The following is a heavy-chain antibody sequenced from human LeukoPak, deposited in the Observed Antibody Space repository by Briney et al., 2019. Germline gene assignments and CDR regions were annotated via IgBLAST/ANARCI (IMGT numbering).Heavy chain of an antibody. CDR2: IHHSGST. D-gene: IGHD6-13*01. J-gene: IGHJ6*03. CDR3: ARGQEAAAGWAILYYYYYYMDV. CDR1: GDSIRTGYY. Sequence: SETLSLTCTVSGDSIRTGYYWGWIRQPPGKGLEWIGSIHHSGSTNYNPSLKSRVTISVDTSKNQFSLKLSSVTAADTAVYYCARGQEAAAGWAILYYYYYYMDVWGKGTTVTVSS. V-gene: IGHV4-38-2*02.